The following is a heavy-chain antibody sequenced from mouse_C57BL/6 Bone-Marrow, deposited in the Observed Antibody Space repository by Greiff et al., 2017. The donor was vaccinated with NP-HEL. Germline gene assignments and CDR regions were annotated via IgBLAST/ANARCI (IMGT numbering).Heavy chain of an antibody. CDR2: ISSGGSYT. D-gene: IGHD4-1*01. CDR3: ARLGREGFAY. CDR1: GFTFSSYG. V-gene: IGHV5-6*02. Sequence: DVKLVESGGDLVKPGGSLKLSCAASGFTFSSYGMSWVRQTPDKRLEWVATISSGGSYTYYPDSVKGRFTISRDNAKNTLYLQMSSLKSEDTAMYYCARLGREGFAYWGQGTLVTVSA. J-gene: IGHJ3*01.